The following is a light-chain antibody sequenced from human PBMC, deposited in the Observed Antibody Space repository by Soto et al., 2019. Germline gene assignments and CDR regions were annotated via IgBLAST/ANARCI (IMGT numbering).Light chain of an antibody. CDR2: EVS. CDR1: SSDVGRYNY. CDR3: SSYTSSSTVV. V-gene: IGLV2-14*01. J-gene: IGLJ2*01. Sequence: QSALTQPPSASGSPGQSVTISCTGTSSDVGRYNYVSWYQQHPGKAPELMIYEVSDRPSGVSNRFSGSKSGNTASLTISGLQAEDEADYYCSSYTSSSTVVFGGGTKLTVL.